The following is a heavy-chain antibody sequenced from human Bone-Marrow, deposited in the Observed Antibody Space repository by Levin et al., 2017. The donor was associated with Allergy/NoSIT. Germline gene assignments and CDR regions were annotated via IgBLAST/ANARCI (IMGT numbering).Heavy chain of an antibody. CDR1: GYTFTSHW. V-gene: IGHV5-51*01. CDR3: ARHGKTSLRFDAFDI. J-gene: IGHJ3*02. CDR2: IYPSDSDT. D-gene: IGHD1-26*01. Sequence: ASVKVSCKGSGYTFTSHWIGWVRQMPGKGLEWMGIIYPSDSDTRYGPSFQGQVTISADKSISTAYLQWSSLKASDPAIYYCARHGKTSLRFDAFDIWGQGTMVTVSS.